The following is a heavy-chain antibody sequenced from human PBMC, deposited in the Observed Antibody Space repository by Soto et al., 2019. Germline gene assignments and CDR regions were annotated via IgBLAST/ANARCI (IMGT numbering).Heavy chain of an antibody. J-gene: IGHJ4*02. D-gene: IGHD6-19*01. CDR1: GFTFSSYS. CDR2: ISGSSSTK. V-gene: IGHV3-48*01. CDR3: AALPVAGRDVDY. Sequence: EVQLVESGGGSVQPGGSLSLSCVASGFTFSSYSMNWVRQAPGKGLEWVSYISGSSSTKYYADSVEGRFTISRDNTKNSLNLQMNNLRAEDTAIYYCAALPVAGRDVDYWGQGTLVTVSS.